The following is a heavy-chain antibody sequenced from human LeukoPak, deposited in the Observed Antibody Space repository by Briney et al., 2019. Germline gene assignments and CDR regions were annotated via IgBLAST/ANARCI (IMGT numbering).Heavy chain of an antibody. D-gene: IGHD6-13*01. Sequence: SETLSLTCTVSGGFICSYYWSLIRQPPGKGLEGIGYIYTSGSTNYNTSLKSRVTISVDTSKNQFSLKLSSVTAADTAVYYCARHGIAAAGKSFDPWGQGTLVTVSS. CDR1: GGFICSYY. CDR3: ARHGIAAAGKSFDP. CDR2: IYTSGST. V-gene: IGHV4-4*09. J-gene: IGHJ5*02.